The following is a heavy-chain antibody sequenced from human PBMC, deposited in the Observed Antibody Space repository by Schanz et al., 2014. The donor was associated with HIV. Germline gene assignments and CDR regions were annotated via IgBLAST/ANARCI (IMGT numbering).Heavy chain of an antibody. V-gene: IGHV3-23*04. CDR2: ISESGGRS. Sequence: EVQLVESGGGLVQPGGSLRLSCAASGFTFSRYAMSWVRQAPGKGLEWVSSISESGGRSYYADSVNGRFTISRDNSKNTLYLQMTTLRTEDTAVYYCAKPEYDSRGNSQSHFDYWGQGTLVTVSS. D-gene: IGHD3-22*01. CDR1: GFTFSRYA. CDR3: AKPEYDSRGNSQSHFDY. J-gene: IGHJ4*02.